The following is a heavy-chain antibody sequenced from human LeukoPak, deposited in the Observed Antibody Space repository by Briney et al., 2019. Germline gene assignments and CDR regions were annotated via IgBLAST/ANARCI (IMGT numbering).Heavy chain of an antibody. CDR3: ARDVRAYSSGWYFDY. CDR2: IFHSGST. CDR1: GGSISSYY. J-gene: IGHJ4*02. Sequence: SETLSLTCTVSGGSISSYYWSWIRQPPGKGLEWIGYIFHSGSTNYNPSLKSRVTISVDTSKNQFSLKLSSVTAADTAVYYCARDVRAYSSGWYFDYWGQGILVTVSS. D-gene: IGHD6-19*01. V-gene: IGHV4-59*12.